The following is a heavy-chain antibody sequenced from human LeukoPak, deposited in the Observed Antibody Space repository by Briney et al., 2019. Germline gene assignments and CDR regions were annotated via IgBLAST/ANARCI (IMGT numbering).Heavy chain of an antibody. CDR2: ISSSGSTI. CDR3: ATSSSYYDFWSGCYPVFDY. V-gene: IGHV3-11*01. Sequence: PGGSLRLSCAASGFTFSDYYMSWIRQAPGKGLEWVSYISSSGSTIYYADSVKGRFTISRDNAKNSLYLQMNSLRAEDTAVYYCATSSSYYDFWSGCYPVFDYWGQGTLVTVSS. D-gene: IGHD3-3*01. CDR1: GFTFSDYY. J-gene: IGHJ4*02.